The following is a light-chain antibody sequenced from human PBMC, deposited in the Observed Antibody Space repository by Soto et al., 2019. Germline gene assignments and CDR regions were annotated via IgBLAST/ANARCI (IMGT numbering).Light chain of an antibody. J-gene: IGKJ2*01. CDR1: QSVSSY. Sequence: EIVLTQSPATLSLSPGERATLSCRASQSVSSYLAWYQQKPGQAPRLLIYDASNRATGIPARFSGSGSGTDFTLTISSLEPEDFAVYSCQQRSNWPPRMYTFGQGTKLEIK. V-gene: IGKV3-11*01. CDR3: QQRSNWPPRMYT. CDR2: DAS.